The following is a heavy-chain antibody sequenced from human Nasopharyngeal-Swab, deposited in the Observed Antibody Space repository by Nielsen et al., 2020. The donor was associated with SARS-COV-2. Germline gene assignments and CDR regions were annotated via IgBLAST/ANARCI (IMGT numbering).Heavy chain of an antibody. J-gene: IGHJ5*02. V-gene: IGHV3-23*01. D-gene: IGHD5-12*01. CDR2: ISGRGGST. CDR3: AKGYSGYPRNNWFDP. CDR1: GFTYRSYA. Sequence: GESLQISWAASGFTYRSYAMSWVRQAPGKGLEWVSAISGRGGSTYYADSVKGRFTISRDNSKNTLYLQMNSLRAEDTAVYYCAKGYSGYPRNNWFDPWGQGTLVTVSS.